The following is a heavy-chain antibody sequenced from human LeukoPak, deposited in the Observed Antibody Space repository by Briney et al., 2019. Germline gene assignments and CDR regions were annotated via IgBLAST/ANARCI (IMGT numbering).Heavy chain of an antibody. Sequence: GGSLRLSCAASAFIFSSYGMHWVRQAPGKGLERVAFIRYDGSNKYYADSVKGRFTISRDNSKNTLYLQMNSLRAEDTAVYYCAKEENIMITFGGVNGDDYWGQGTLVTVSS. CDR3: AKEENIMITFGGVNGDDY. CDR1: AFIFSSYG. V-gene: IGHV3-30*02. CDR2: IRYDGSNK. J-gene: IGHJ4*02. D-gene: IGHD3-16*01.